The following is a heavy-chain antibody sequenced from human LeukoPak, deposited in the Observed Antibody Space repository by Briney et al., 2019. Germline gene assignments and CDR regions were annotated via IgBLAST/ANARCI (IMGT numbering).Heavy chain of an antibody. Sequence: GGSLRLSCAASGFTFSSYAMSWVRQAPGKGLEWVSGISGSGVSTYYADSVKGRFTISRDNSKNTLYLQMNSLRAEDTAVYYCAKDSSPSLNLYYYDSSGYFYWGQGTLVTVSS. J-gene: IGHJ4*02. V-gene: IGHV3-23*01. CDR1: GFTFSSYA. D-gene: IGHD3-22*01. CDR2: ISGSGVST. CDR3: AKDSSPSLNLYYYDSSGYFY.